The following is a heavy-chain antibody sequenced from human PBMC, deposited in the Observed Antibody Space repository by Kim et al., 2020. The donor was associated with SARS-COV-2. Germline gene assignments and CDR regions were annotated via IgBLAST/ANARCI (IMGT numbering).Heavy chain of an antibody. CDR1: GDSITNHY. J-gene: IGHJ5*02. CDR3: ARLRHIDTWYFDFDS. CDR2: LSYAGST. Sequence: SETLSLTCSVSGDSITNHYWSWIRQSPEKGLEWLGYLSYAGSTKYNPSLKSRLTMSLDTSKNQVSLSLTSVTAADTAVYYCARLRHIDTWYFDFDSWGQG. V-gene: IGHV4-59*08. D-gene: IGHD6-13*01.